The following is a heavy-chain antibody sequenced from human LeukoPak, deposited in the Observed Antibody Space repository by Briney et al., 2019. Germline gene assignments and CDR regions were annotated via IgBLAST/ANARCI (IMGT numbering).Heavy chain of an antibody. D-gene: IGHD3-22*01. V-gene: IGHV3-48*03. J-gene: IGHJ4*02. CDR1: GFTFSSYE. CDR2: ISSSGSTI. Sequence: GGSLSLSCAASGFTFSSYELNGVRQAPGRGREGVSYISSSGSTIYYADSVKGRFTISRDNAKNSLYLQMNSLRAEDTAVYYCVRWGNYYDSSGYDYWGQGTLVTVSS. CDR3: VRWGNYYDSSGYDY.